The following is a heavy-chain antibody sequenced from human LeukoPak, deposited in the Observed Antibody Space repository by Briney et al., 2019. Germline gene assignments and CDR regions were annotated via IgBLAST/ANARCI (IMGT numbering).Heavy chain of an antibody. D-gene: IGHD3-22*01. V-gene: IGHV3-74*01. CDR2: INSDGINT. CDR3: ARDLGQYYDTSDNWFDP. Sequence: GGSLRLSCAASGFTFSNYWMHWDRQAPGKGLVWVSRINSDGINTSYADSAKGRFTISRDNAKNTLNLQMNSLRAEDTAVYYCARDLGQYYDTSDNWFDPWGQGTLVTVSS. J-gene: IGHJ5*02. CDR1: GFTFSNYW.